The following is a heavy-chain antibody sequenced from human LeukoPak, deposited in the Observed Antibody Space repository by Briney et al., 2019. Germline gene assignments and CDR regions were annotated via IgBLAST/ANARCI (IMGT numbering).Heavy chain of an antibody. D-gene: IGHD2-2*01. J-gene: IGHJ4*02. Sequence: GGSLRLSCVVSGFTFSNSWMSWVRQAPGKGLEWVANIKQDGSVKYYAGSVKGRFTISRDSAENSVYLQMNSLRAEDTAVYYCATSSDAPGNYWGQGTLVTVSS. CDR3: ATSSDAPGNY. CDR2: IKQDGSVK. CDR1: GFTFSNSW. V-gene: IGHV3-7*01.